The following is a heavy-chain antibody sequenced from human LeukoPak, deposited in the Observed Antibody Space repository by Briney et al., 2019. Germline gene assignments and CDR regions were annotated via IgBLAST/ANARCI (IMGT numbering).Heavy chain of an antibody. Sequence: PGGSLRLSCAASGFTFSSYWMSWVRQGPGMGLEWVGRIKSKTDGGTTDYAAPVQGRFSISRDDSKNTLYLQMNSLKTEDTGTYYCTTHSSSWYSSSYYFYYMDVWGKGTTVTVSS. CDR3: TTHSSSWYSSSYYFYYMDV. J-gene: IGHJ6*03. V-gene: IGHV3-15*01. CDR1: GFTFSSYW. D-gene: IGHD6-13*01. CDR2: IKSKTDGGTT.